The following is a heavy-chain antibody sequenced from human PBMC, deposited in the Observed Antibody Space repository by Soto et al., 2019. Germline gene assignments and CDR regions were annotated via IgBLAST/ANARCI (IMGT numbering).Heavy chain of an antibody. D-gene: IGHD3-3*01. J-gene: IGHJ6*02. CDR1: GYTFTSYA. CDR3: AGLYGIFGVGYYYGMDV. CDR2: INAGNGNT. Sequence: ASVKVSCKASGYTFTSYALHWVRQAPGQGLEWMGWINAGNGNTKYSQKFQGRVTITRDTSASTAYMELSNLRSEDMAVDDWAGLYGIFGVGYYYGMDVWGQGTTVTVSS. V-gene: IGHV1-3*01.